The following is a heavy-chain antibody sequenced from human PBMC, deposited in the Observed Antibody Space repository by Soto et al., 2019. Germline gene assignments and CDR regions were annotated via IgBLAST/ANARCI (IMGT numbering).Heavy chain of an antibody. CDR1: GFTFSSYG. CDR2: IWYDGSNK. D-gene: IGHD3-16*02. V-gene: IGHV3-33*01. J-gene: IGHJ4*02. CDR3: VAAISAGYDYIWGSYPSESGDN. Sequence: GGSLRLSCAASGFTFSSYGMHWVRQAPGKGLEWVAVIWYDGSNKYYADSVKGRFTISRDNSKNTLYLQMNSLRAEDTAVYYCVAAISAGYDYIWGSYPSESGDNWGQGTLVTVSS.